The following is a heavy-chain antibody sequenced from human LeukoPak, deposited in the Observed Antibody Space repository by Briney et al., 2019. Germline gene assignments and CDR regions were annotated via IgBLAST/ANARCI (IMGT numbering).Heavy chain of an antibody. CDR1: GFSLSTSGVG. D-gene: IGHD5-18*01. J-gene: IGHJ5*02. V-gene: IGHV2-5*02. CDR2: IYWDDDK. Sequence: SGPTLVKPTQTLTLTCTFSGFSLSTSGVGVGWIRQPPGKALEWLALIYWDDDKRYSPSLKSRLIITKDTSKNQVVLTMTNMDPVDTATYYCAHTYTAMVYNWFDPWGQGTLVTVSS. CDR3: AHTYTAMVYNWFDP.